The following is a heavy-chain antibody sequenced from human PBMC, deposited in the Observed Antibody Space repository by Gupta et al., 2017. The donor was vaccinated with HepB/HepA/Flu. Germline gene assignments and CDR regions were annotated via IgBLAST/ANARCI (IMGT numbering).Heavy chain of an antibody. Sequence: EVQLLESGGGLVQPGGSLRLSCAASGFTFSSYAMSWVRQAPGKGLEWVSAISGSGGSTYYADSVKGRFTISRDNSKKTLDLKMNSLRAEDTAVYYCAKDQLRRGNFDYWGQGTLVTVSS. D-gene: IGHD1-7*01. V-gene: IGHV3-23*01. CDR3: AKDQLRRGNFDY. CDR1: GFTFSSYA. J-gene: IGHJ4*02. CDR2: ISGSGGST.